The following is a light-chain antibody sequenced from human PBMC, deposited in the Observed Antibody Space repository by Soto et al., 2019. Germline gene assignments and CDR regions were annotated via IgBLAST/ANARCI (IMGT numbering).Light chain of an antibody. CDR1: SSDVGAYNY. V-gene: IGLV2-14*03. CDR2: DVS. Sequence: QSALTQPASVSGSPGQSITISCTGTSSDVGAYNYVSWYQQHPGKAPKLMIFDVSNRPSGVSNRFSGSKSGNTASLTISGLQAEDEADYYCSSYTSSSIVVCGGGTKLTVL. J-gene: IGLJ2*01. CDR3: SSYTSSSIVV.